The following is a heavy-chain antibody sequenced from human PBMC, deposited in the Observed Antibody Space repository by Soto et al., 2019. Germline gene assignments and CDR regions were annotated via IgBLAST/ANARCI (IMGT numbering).Heavy chain of an antibody. CDR3: ARTPASGGDGIDYYYGMDV. CDR1: GGSISSGGYY. J-gene: IGHJ6*02. CDR2: IYYSGST. D-gene: IGHD1-1*01. Sequence: SETLSLTCTVSGGSISSGGYYWSWIRQHPGKGLEWIGYIYYSGSTYYNPSLKSRVTISVDTSKNQFSLKLSSVTAADTAVYYCARTPASGGDGIDYYYGMDVWGQGTTVTVSS. V-gene: IGHV4-31*03.